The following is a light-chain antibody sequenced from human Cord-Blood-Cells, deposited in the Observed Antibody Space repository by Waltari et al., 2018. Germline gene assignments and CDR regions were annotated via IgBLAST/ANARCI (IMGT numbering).Light chain of an antibody. CDR2: DAS. V-gene: IGKV1-5*01. CDR3: QQYNSYRMYT. Sequence: DIQMTQSPSTLSAPVGDRVTITCRASQSISSWLAWYQQKPGKAPKLLIYDASSLESGVPSRFSGSGSGTEFTLTISSLQPDDFATYYCQQYNSYRMYTFGQGTKLEIK. CDR1: QSISSW. J-gene: IGKJ2*01.